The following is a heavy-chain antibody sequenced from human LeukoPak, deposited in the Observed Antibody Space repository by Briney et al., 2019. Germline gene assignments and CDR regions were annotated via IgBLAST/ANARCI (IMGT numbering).Heavy chain of an antibody. J-gene: IGHJ4*02. CDR2: IVVGSGNT. Sequence: SVKVSCKASGFTFTSSAVQWVRQARGQRLEWIGWIVVGSGNTNYAQKFQERVTITRDMSTSTAYMELSSLRSEDTAVYYCAAGGTLLESFDYWGQGTLVTVSS. D-gene: IGHD1-1*01. V-gene: IGHV1-58*01. CDR3: AAGGTLLESFDY. CDR1: GFTFTSSA.